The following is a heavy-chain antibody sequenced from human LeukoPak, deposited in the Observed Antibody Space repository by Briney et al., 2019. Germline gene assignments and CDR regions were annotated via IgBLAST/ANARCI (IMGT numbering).Heavy chain of an antibody. V-gene: IGHV1-24*01. Sequence: AASVKVSCKVSGYTLTELSMHWVRQAPGKGLEWMGGFDPEDGETIYAQKFQGRVTMTEDTSTDTAYMELSSLRSEDTAVYYCATVGLNYYDNSGYFSGFDPWGQGTLVTVSS. J-gene: IGHJ5*02. CDR3: ATVGLNYYDNSGYFSGFDP. CDR1: GYTLTELS. CDR2: FDPEDGET. D-gene: IGHD3-22*01.